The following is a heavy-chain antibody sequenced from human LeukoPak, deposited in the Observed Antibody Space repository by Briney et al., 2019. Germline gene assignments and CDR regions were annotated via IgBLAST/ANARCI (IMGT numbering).Heavy chain of an antibody. CDR1: GFTFSSYG. D-gene: IGHD4-23*01. V-gene: IGHV3-30*18. CDR2: ISYDGSNK. Sequence: GRSLRLSCAASGFTFSSYGMHWVRQAPGKGLEWVAVISYDGSNKYYVDSVKGRFTISRDNSKNTLYLQMNSLRAEDTAVYYCAKDNGGNLDYWGQGTLVTVSS. CDR3: AKDNGGNLDY. J-gene: IGHJ4*02.